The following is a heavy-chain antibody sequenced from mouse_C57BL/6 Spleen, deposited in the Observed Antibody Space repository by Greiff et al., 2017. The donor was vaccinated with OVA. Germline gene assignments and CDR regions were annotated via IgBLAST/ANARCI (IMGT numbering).Heavy chain of an antibody. V-gene: IGHV1-82*01. CDR2: IYPGDGDT. J-gene: IGHJ4*01. CDR1: GYAFSSSW. CDR3: ARPFYYDYECYAMDY. Sequence: VKLVESGPELVKPGASVKISCKASGYAFSSSWMNWVKQRPGKGLEWIGRIYPGDGDTNYNGKFKGKATLTADKSSSTAYMQLSSLTSEDSAVYFCARPFYYDYECYAMDYWGQGTSVTVSS. D-gene: IGHD2-4*01.